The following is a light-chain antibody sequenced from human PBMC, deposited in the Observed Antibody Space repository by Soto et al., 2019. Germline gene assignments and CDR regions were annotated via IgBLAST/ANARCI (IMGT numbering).Light chain of an antibody. CDR1: NIGSKN. Sequence: LLSVSVALGQTATISCAITNIGSKNVHWYQQRPGLAPTLLIYRDDHRSSGTPERFSGSNSGHTATLTISRAQAGDEADDYCQLWDTSTWMFGGGTKLTVL. J-gene: IGLJ3*02. CDR3: QLWDTSTWM. V-gene: IGLV3-9*01. CDR2: RDD.